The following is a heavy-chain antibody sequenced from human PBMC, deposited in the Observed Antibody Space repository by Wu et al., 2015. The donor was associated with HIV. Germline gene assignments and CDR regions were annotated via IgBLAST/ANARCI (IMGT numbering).Heavy chain of an antibody. CDR1: GYTFTSYD. CDR2: MNPNSGNT. D-gene: IGHD3-10*01. V-gene: IGHV1-8*01. J-gene: IGHJ6*04. Sequence: QVQLVQSGAEVKKPGASVKVSCKASGYTFTSYDINWVRQATGQGLEWMGWMNPNSGNTGYAQKFQGRVTMTRNTSISTAYMELSSLRSEDTAVYYCARGRATMVRGLLYNYYYGMDVWAKDNGHRLL. CDR3: ARGRATMVRGLLYNYYYGMDV.